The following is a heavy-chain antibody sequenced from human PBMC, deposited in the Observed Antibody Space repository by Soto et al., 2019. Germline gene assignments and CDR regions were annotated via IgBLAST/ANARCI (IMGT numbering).Heavy chain of an antibody. CDR1: GFTVSSNY. V-gene: IGHV3-53*01. J-gene: IGHJ6*02. CDR2: IYSGDST. Sequence: GSLRLSCAASGFTVSSNYMSWVRQAPGKGLEWVSVIYSGDSTYYADSVKGRFTISRDNSKNTLYLQMNSLRAEDTAVYYCARGPVAPSMDVWGQGTTVTVSS. CDR3: ARGPVAPSMDV.